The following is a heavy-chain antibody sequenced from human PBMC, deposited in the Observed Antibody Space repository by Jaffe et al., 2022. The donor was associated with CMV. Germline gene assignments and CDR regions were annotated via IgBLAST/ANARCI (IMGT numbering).Heavy chain of an antibody. D-gene: IGHD4-4*01. Sequence: QVTLRESGPALVKPTQTLTLTCTFSGFSLSTSGMCVSWIRQPPGKALEWLALIDWDDDKYYSTSLKTRLTISKDTSKNQVVLTMTNMDPVDTATYYCARIRTVKDYYYGMDVWGQGTTVTVSS. CDR2: IDWDDDK. CDR3: ARIRTVKDYYYGMDV. V-gene: IGHV2-70*01. CDR1: GFSLSTSGMC. J-gene: IGHJ6*02.